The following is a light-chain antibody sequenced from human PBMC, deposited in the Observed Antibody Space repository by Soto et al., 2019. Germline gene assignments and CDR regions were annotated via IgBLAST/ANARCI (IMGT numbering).Light chain of an antibody. CDR1: QDFNSA. J-gene: IGKJ5*01. V-gene: IGKV1D-13*01. CDR3: QQFNNYPLT. CDR2: DAS. Sequence: AIQLTQSPSSLSASVGDRVTITCRASQDFNSALAWYQQKPGKAPKLLIYDASSVESGVPSRFSGKGAGTDFTLTISSLQPEDFATYYCQQFNNYPLTVGQGTRLEIK.